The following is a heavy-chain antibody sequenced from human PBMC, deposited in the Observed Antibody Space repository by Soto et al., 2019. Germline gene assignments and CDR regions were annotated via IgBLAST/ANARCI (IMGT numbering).Heavy chain of an antibody. CDR2: IHHSGAT. Sequence: QIQLQESGPGLVKSSGTLSLTCTVSGDSITNSDWWSWVRQSPGKGQEWIGEIHHSGATNYNPSLKSRVTISVDKSTNHLSLKVSSVTAADTAVYYCVRNGYYCLDIWGRGTTVTVSS. CDR1: GDSITNSDW. CDR3: VRNGYYCLDI. J-gene: IGHJ6*02. V-gene: IGHV4-4*02.